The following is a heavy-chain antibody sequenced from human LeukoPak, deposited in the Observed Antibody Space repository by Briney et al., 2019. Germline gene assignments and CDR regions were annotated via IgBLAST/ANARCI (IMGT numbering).Heavy chain of an antibody. V-gene: IGHV4-39*07. Sequence: PSETLSLTCTVSGGSISSSSYYWGWIRQPPGKGLEWIGSIYYSGSTYYNPSLKSRVTISVDTSKNQFSLKLSSVTAADTAVYYCARDGNALWGQGTLVTVSS. CDR1: GGSISSSSYY. D-gene: IGHD1-1*01. CDR3: ARDGNAL. J-gene: IGHJ4*02. CDR2: IYYSGST.